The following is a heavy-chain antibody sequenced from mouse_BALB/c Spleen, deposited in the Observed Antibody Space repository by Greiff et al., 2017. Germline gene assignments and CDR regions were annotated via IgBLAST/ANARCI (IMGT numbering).Heavy chain of an antibody. CDR3: ATDYYGSRDAMDY. J-gene: IGHJ4*01. V-gene: IGHV2-9*02. CDR2: IWAGGST. Sequence: VKLVESGPGLVAPSQSLSITCTVSGFSLTSYGVHWVRQPPGKGLEWLGVIWAGGSTNYNSALMSRLSISKDNSKSQVFLKMNSLQTDDTAMYYCATDYYGSRDAMDYWGQGTSVTVSS. CDR1: GFSLTSYG. D-gene: IGHD1-1*01.